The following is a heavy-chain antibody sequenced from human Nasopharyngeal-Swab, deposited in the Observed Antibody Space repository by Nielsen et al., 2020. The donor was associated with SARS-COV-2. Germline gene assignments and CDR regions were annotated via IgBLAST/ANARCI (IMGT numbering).Heavy chain of an antibody. CDR1: GDSIAHRTFY. CDR3: VRSSSWYYFDY. V-gene: IGHV4-39*01. D-gene: IGHD6-13*01. CDR2: INYNGHT. J-gene: IGHJ4*02. Sequence: SETLSPTCTVSGDSIAHRTFYWGWLRHPPGKGLEWSGNINYNGHTYQNPSLKIRLTISLDKSKTQFSLHLSSVTAADTAVYYCVRSSSWYYFDYWAQGTQVTVSS.